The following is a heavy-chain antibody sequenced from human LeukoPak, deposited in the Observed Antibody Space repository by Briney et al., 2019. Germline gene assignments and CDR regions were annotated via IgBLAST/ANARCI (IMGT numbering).Heavy chain of an antibody. J-gene: IGHJ6*03. CDR1: VYTFTSYG. V-gene: IGHV1-18*01. CDR3: ARTEDTAMASRYYYYYMDV. Sequence: ASVKVSFKASVYTFTSYGISWVRQAPGQGLEWMGWISAYNGNTNYAQKLQGRVTMTTDTSTSTAYMELRSLRSDDTAVYYCARTEDTAMASRYYYYYMDVWGKGTTVTVSS. D-gene: IGHD5-18*01. CDR2: ISAYNGNT.